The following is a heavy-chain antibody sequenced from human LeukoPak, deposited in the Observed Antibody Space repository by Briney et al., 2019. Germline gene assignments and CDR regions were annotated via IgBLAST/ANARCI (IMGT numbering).Heavy chain of an antibody. CDR2: ISWNSGSI. D-gene: IGHD3-10*01. CDR3: ATVAGYGENY. V-gene: IGHV3-9*01. Sequence: GGSLRLSCAASGFTFDDHAMHWFRQAPGKGLEWVSGISWNSGSIGYADSVKGRFTISRDNAKNSLYLQMNSLRAEDTAVYYCATVAGYGENYWGQGTLVTVSS. J-gene: IGHJ4*02. CDR1: GFTFDDHA.